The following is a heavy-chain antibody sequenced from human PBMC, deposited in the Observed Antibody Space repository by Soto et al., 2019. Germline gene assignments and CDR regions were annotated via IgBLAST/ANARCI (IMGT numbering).Heavy chain of an antibody. V-gene: IGHV1-69*01. J-gene: IGHJ6*02. D-gene: IGHD4-17*01. CDR1: GGTFSSYA. CDR3: ARDRNYGGNSVGYYYYYGMDV. Sequence: QVQLVQSGAEVKKPGSSVKVSCKASGGTFSSYAISWVRQAPGQGLEWMGGIIPIFGTANYAQKFQGRVTITADESTSTAYMELSSLRSADTAVYYCARDRNYGGNSVGYYYYYGMDVWGQGTTVTVSS. CDR2: IIPIFGTA.